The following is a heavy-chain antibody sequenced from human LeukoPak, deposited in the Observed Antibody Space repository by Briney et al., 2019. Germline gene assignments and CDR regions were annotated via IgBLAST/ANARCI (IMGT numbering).Heavy chain of an antibody. CDR2: IYHTGST. D-gene: IGHD6-13*01. CDR1: GYSITSNYY. CDR3: ARISSSNWYNERGAFDV. J-gene: IGHJ3*01. Sequence: SETLSLTCTVSGYSITSNYYWGWIRQPPGKGLEWIGSIYHTGSTHYNPSLKSRVTISVDTSKNQFSLKLRSVTGADTAVYYCARISSSNWYNERGAFDVWGQGTMVTVSS. V-gene: IGHV4-38-2*02.